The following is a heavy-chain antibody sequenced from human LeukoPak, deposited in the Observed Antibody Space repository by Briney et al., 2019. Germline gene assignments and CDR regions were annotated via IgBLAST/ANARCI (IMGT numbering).Heavy chain of an antibody. CDR2: IYTSGST. D-gene: IGHD5-12*01. Sequence: SETLSLTCTVSGGSISSYYWSWIRQPAGKGLEWIGRIYTSGSTNYNPSLKSRVTMSVDTSKNQFSLKLSSVTAADTAIYYCARKDPGYSGYSDFDYWGQGTLVTVSS. CDR1: GGSISSYY. V-gene: IGHV4-4*07. J-gene: IGHJ4*02. CDR3: ARKDPGYSGYSDFDY.